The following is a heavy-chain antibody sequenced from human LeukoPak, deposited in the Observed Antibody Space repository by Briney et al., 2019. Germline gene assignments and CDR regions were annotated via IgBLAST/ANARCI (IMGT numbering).Heavy chain of an antibody. J-gene: IGHJ4*02. Sequence: PSETLSLTCTVSGDSISSYYWAWIRQPPGKGLEWIGYIYYNGGATYNPSLKSRVTISVDTSKNQFSLKLSSVTAADTAVYYCARRSGEAFDFWGQGTLVTVSS. CDR2: IYYNGGA. CDR1: GDSISSYY. V-gene: IGHV4-59*08. D-gene: IGHD2-15*01. CDR3: ARRSGEAFDF.